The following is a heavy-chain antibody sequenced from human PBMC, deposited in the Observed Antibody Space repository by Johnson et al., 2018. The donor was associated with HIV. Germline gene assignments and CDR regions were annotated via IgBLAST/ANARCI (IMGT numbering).Heavy chain of an antibody. Sequence: EMQLVESGGGLVQPGGSLRLSCAASGFTFSTYWMSWVRQAPGKGLEWVANIKQDGTEKYYVDSVKGRFTISRDNVKNSLYLQMNSLRAEDTAVYFCARDPSLDAFDIWGQGTMVTVAS. J-gene: IGHJ3*02. CDR1: GFTFSTYW. CDR2: IKQDGTEK. V-gene: IGHV3-7*05. CDR3: ARDPSLDAFDI.